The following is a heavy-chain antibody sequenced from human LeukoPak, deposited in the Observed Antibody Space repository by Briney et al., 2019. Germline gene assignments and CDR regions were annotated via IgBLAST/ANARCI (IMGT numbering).Heavy chain of an antibody. D-gene: IGHD3-3*01. CDR2: ISGSGGST. V-gene: IGHV3-23*01. Sequence: GGSLRLSCAASGFTFSSYAMSWVRQAPGKGLEWVSAISGSGGSTYYADSVKGRFIISRDNSKNTLYLQMNSLRAEDTAVYYCAKDPLITIFGVVRDDAFDIWGQGTMVTVSS. J-gene: IGHJ3*02. CDR1: GFTFSSYA. CDR3: AKDPLITIFGVVRDDAFDI.